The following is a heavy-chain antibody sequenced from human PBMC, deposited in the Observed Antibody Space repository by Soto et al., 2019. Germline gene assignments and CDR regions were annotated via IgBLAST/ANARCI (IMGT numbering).Heavy chain of an antibody. V-gene: IGHV5-51*01. CDR2: IYPGDSDT. CDR1: GYSFTSYW. J-gene: IGHJ6*02. Sequence: PGESLKISCKGSGYSFTSYWIGWVRQMPGKGLEWMGIIYPGDSDTRYSPSFQGQVTISADKSISTAYLQWSSLKASDTAMYYCARHTDWLGHYYYYYGMDVWGQGTTVTVSS. CDR3: ARHTDWLGHYYYYYGMDV. D-gene: IGHD3-9*01.